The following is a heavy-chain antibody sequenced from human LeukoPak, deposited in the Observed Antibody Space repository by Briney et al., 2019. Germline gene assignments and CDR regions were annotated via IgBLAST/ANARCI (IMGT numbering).Heavy chain of an antibody. J-gene: IGHJ6*03. D-gene: IGHD6-13*01. CDR3: ARDPHRQLSYYYYMDI. Sequence: SYDGNAEYYADSVKGRFTISRDNSKNTLFLEMYSLRADDTAVYYCARDPHRQLSYYYYMDIWGKGTTVTVSS. CDR2: SYDGNAE. V-gene: IGHV3-30-3*01.